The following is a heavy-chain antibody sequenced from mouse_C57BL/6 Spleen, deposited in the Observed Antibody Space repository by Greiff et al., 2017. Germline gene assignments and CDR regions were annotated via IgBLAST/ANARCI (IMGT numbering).Heavy chain of an antibody. V-gene: IGHV2-3*01. D-gene: IGHD4-1*01. CDR2: IWGDGST. J-gene: IGHJ4*01. CDR3: RALGRGYAMDY. Sequence: VQLQQSGPGLVAPSQSLSIICTVSGFSLTSYGVSWVRQPPGKGLEWLGVIWGDGSTNYHSALISRLSISKDNSKSQVFLKLNSLQTDDTATYYCRALGRGYAMDYWGQGTSVTVSS. CDR1: GFSLTSYG.